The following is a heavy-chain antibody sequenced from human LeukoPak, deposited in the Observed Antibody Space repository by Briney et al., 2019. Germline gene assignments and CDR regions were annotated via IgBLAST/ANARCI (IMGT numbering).Heavy chain of an antibody. J-gene: IGHJ4*02. V-gene: IGHV4-34*01. Sequence: SETLSLTCAVYGGSFSGHYWSWIRQRPGKGLEWIGEINDSGSTDYNPSLKSRVTISVDTSKNQFSLKLRSVTAADTAVYYCARTGPTFFVIVPPAYSDYWGQGILVTVSS. CDR2: INDSGST. D-gene: IGHD2-2*01. CDR3: ARTGPTFFVIVPPAYSDY. CDR1: GGSFSGHY.